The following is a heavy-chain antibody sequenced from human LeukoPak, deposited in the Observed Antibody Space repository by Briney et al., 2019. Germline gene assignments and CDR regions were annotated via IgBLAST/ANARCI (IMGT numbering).Heavy chain of an antibody. CDR1: GFTFDDYA. CDR2: ISWNSGSI. CDR3: AKDKAEGGYGSGSYDT. Sequence: GGSLRLSCAASGFTFDDYAMHWARQAPGKGLEWVSGISWNSGSIGYADSVKGRFTISRDNAKNSLYLQMNSLRAEDTALYYCAKDKAEGGYGSGSYDTWGQGTLVTVSS. V-gene: IGHV3-9*01. J-gene: IGHJ4*02. D-gene: IGHD3-10*01.